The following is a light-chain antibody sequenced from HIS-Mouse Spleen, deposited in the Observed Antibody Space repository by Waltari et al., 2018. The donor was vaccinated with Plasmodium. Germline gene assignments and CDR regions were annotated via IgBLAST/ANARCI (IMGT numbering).Light chain of an antibody. J-gene: IGLJ3*02. Sequence: QSALTQPRSVSGSPGQSVTIPCPGTTRDVGGYNYVSLYQQHPGKAPKLMIYDVSKRPSGVPDRFSGSKSGNTASLTISGLQAEDEADYYCCSYAGSYTWVFGGGTKLTVL. CDR1: TRDVGGYNY. CDR3: CSYAGSYTWV. CDR2: DVS. V-gene: IGLV2-11*01.